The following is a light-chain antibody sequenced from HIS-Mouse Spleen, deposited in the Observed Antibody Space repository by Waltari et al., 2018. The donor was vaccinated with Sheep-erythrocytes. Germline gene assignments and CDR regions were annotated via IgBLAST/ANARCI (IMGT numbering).Light chain of an antibody. J-gene: IGLJ3*02. V-gene: IGLV3-1*01. CDR1: KLGDKY. CDR3: QAWDSSTAWV. CDR2: QDS. Sequence: SYELTQPPSVSVSPGQTASITCSGDKLGDKYACWYQQKPGQSPLLVIYQDSKRPSGTPERFSGSNSGNAATLTISGTQAMDEADYYSQAWDSSTAWVFGGGTKLTVL.